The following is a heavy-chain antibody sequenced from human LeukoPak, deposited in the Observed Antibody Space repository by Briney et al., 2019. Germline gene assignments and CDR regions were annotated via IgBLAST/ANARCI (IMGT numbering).Heavy chain of an antibody. CDR3: GRATYCRSNTPCIDY. CDR1: GYTFNTHG. V-gene: IGHV7-4-1*02. J-gene: IGHJ4*02. D-gene: IGHD2-2*01. Sequence: ASVKVSCEAPGYTFNTHGLNWVRQAPGQGLEWMGWINTDTGTPTYAQGFTGRFVFSLDTSVSTAYLQISSLKAEDTAVYYCGRATYCRSNTPCIDYWGQGTLVTVSS. CDR2: INTDTGTP.